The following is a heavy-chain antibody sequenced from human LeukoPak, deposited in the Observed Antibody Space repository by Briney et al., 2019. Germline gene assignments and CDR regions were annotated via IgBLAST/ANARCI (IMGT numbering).Heavy chain of an antibody. CDR2: IYPDDSDI. CDR3: ARQTMGVRGGEWDY. V-gene: IGHV5-51*01. D-gene: IGHD3-10*01. Sequence: GESLKISCKGSGYRFKEYWIGWVRQMPGKGLEWMGIIYPDDSDIRYSPSIQGQVTISADRSISIAYLQWSSLKASDTAMYYCARQTMGVRGGEWDYWGQGTLVTVSS. CDR1: GYRFKEYW. J-gene: IGHJ4*02.